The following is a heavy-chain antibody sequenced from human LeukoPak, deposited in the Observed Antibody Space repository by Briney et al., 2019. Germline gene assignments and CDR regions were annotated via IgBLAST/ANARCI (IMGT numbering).Heavy chain of an antibody. Sequence: SETLSLTCTVSGGSISNWTWIRQPPGKGLEWIGYIYYSGTTYYNPSLKSRVTISLDTSKNKFSLNLTSVNVADTAVYYCARAGGYSGYAPNWGQGTLVTVSS. D-gene: IGHD5-12*01. CDR1: GGSISN. CDR2: IYYSGTT. V-gene: IGHV4-59*01. CDR3: ARAGGYSGYAPN. J-gene: IGHJ4*02.